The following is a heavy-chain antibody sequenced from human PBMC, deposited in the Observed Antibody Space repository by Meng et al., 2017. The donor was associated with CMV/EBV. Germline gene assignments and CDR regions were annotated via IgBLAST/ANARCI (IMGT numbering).Heavy chain of an antibody. CDR1: GYTFTSYG. CDR3: ARDLGAHDAFDI. V-gene: IGHV1-18*01. J-gene: IGHJ3*02. Sequence: ASVKVSCKASGYTFTSYGISWVRQAPGQGLEWMGWISAYNGNTNYAQKLQGRVTMTRDTSISTAYMELSRLRSDDTAVYYCARDLGAHDAFDIWGQGTMVTVSS. D-gene: IGHD3-16*01. CDR2: ISAYNGNT.